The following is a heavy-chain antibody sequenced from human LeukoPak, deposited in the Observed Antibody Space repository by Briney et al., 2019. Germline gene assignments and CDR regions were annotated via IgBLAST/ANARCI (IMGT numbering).Heavy chain of an antibody. Sequence: SETLSLTCAVYGGSFSGYYWSWIRQPPGKGLEWIGEINHSGSTNYNPSLKSRVTISVDTSKNQFSLKLSSVTAADTAVYYCARGGFGFGELVPSDWFDPWGQGNLVTVSS. V-gene: IGHV4-34*01. CDR2: INHSGST. J-gene: IGHJ5*02. CDR3: ARGGFGFGELVPSDWFDP. CDR1: GGSFSGYY. D-gene: IGHD3-10*01.